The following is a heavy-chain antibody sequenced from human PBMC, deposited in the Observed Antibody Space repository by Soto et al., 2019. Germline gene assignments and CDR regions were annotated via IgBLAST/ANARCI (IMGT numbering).Heavy chain of an antibody. Sequence: ASVKVSCKASGGTFSSYAISWVRQAPGQGLEWRGGIIPIFGTANYAQKFQGRVTITADEATSTAYMELSSLRSEDTAVYYCAWRYYDSSNYGMDVWGQGTTVTVSS. V-gene: IGHV1-69*13. CDR3: AWRYYDSSNYGMDV. D-gene: IGHD3-22*01. CDR2: IIPIFGTA. CDR1: GGTFSSYA. J-gene: IGHJ6*02.